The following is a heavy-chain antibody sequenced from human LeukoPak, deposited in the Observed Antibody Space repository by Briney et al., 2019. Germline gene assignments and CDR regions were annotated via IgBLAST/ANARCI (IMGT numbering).Heavy chain of an antibody. V-gene: IGHV3-23*01. CDR2: ISGSGGST. CDR3: AKDRAYYSDSSGDYLVRAYHY. CDR1: AFTFSTYA. Sequence: PGGSLTLSCAASAFTFSTYAMRWVRRAPGEGRGWVSGISGSGGSTFHAVCVEGRSTIYRDNSKNTLYLQMNSLRAEDTAVYYCAKDRAYYSDSSGDYLVRAYHYWGQGTLVTVSS. D-gene: IGHD3-22*01. J-gene: IGHJ4*02.